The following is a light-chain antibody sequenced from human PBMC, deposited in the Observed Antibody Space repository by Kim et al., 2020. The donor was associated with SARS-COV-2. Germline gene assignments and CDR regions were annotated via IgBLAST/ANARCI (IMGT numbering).Light chain of an antibody. Sequence: DIQMTQSPSSLSASVGDRVTITCRASRSIGNHLNWYQQRPGKAPNLLIYAASNLQTGVSSRFSGSESGTDFTLSIRNLQPKNSAISYCQQSEITPYSFGQGTKLEI. CDR2: AAS. CDR1: RSIGNH. V-gene: IGKV1-39*01. CDR3: QQSEITPYS. J-gene: IGKJ2*01.